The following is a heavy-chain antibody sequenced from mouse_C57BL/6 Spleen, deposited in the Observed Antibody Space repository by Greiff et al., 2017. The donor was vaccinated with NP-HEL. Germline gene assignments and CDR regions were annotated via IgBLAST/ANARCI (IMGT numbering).Heavy chain of an antibody. CDR1: GYTFTDYY. V-gene: IGHV1-26*01. D-gene: IGHD2-1*01. CDR2: INPNNGGT. CDR3: SRSPLIYYGNYYAMDY. J-gene: IGHJ4*01. Sequence: EVQLQQSGPELVKPGASVKISCKASGYTFTDYYMNWVKQSPGKSLEWIGDINPNNGGTSYNQKFKGKDTLTVDNSSSTAYMELRSLTSEDSAVYYCSRSPLIYYGNYYAMDYWGQGTSVTVSA.